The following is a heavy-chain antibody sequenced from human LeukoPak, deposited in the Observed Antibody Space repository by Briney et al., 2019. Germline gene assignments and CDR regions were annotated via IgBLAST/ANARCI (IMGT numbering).Heavy chain of an antibody. D-gene: IGHD1-1*01. CDR3: ARIEYNWKSSIYNWFDP. Sequence: PSGTLSLTCAVSGGSISSSNWWSWVRQPPGKGLGWIGVIYHSGSTNYNPSLKSRVTISVDKSKNQFSLKLSSVTAADTAVYYCARIEYNWKSSIYNWFDPWGQGTLVTVSS. CDR2: IYHSGST. V-gene: IGHV4-4*02. CDR1: GGSISSSNW. J-gene: IGHJ5*02.